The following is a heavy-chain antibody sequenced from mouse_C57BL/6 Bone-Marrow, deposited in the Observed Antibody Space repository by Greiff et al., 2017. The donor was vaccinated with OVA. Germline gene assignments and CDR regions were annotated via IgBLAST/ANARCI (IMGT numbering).Heavy chain of an antibody. D-gene: IGHD2-3*01. Sequence: QVQLKQPGAELVRPGSSVKLSCKASGYTFTSYWMHWVKQRPIQGLEWIGNIDPSDSETHYNQKFKDKATLTVDKSSSTAYMQLSSLTSEDSAVYYCARGGDGYYFLFAYWGQGTLVTVSA. J-gene: IGHJ3*01. CDR3: ARGGDGYYFLFAY. CDR2: IDPSDSET. V-gene: IGHV1-52*01. CDR1: GYTFTSYW.